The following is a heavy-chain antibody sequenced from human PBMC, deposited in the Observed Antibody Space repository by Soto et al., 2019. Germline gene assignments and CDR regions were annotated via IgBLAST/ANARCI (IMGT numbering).Heavy chain of an antibody. CDR3: ASGARGVVDP. CDR1: GFTFSSYA. CDR2: ISYDGSNK. V-gene: IGHV3-30-3*01. J-gene: IGHJ5*02. Sequence: QVQLVESGGGVVQPGRSLRLSCAASGFTFSSYAMHWVRQAPGKGLEWVAVISYDGSNKYYADSVKGRFTISRDNSKNTLYLQMNSLRAEDTAVYYCASGARGVVDPWGQETLVTVSS. D-gene: IGHD3-16*01.